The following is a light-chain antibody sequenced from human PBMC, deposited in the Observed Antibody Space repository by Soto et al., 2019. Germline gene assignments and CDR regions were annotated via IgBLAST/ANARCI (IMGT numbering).Light chain of an antibody. CDR3: SSYTSSSTRV. CDR1: SRDVGGYNY. V-gene: IGLV2-14*01. Sequence: QSALTQSASVSGSPGQSITISCTGTSRDVGGYNYVSWYQQHPGKAPKLMIYDVSNRPSGVSNRFSGSKSGNTASLTISGLQAEDEADYYCSSYTSSSTRVFGTGTKRTVL. J-gene: IGLJ1*01. CDR2: DVS.